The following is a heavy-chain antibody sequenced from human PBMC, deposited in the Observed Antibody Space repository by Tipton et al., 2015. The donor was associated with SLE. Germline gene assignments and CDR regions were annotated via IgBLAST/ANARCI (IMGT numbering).Heavy chain of an antibody. J-gene: IGHJ4*02. D-gene: IGHD3-10*01. Sequence: LSLTCAAAGFTFSSYSMSWVRQAPGKGLEWVSTVTSGDKTYYADSVKGRFTISRDNAKNSLYLQMNSLRAEDTAVYYGAGDPDGSGSYWRAYYFDSWGQGTLVTVSS. CDR2: VTSGDKT. CDR1: GFTFSSYS. CDR3: AGDPDGSGSYWRAYYFDS. V-gene: IGHV3-69-1*01.